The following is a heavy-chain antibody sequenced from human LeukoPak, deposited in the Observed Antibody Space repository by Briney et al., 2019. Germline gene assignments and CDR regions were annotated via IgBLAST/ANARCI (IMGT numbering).Heavy chain of an antibody. D-gene: IGHD3-10*01. Sequence: GGSLRLSCAASGFTVSSNYMSWIRQAPGKGLEWVSYISSSGSTIYYADSVKGRFTISRDNAKNSVSLQMNSLRAEDTAVYYCARIYLKLASASWGQGTLVTVSS. J-gene: IGHJ5*02. CDR1: GFTVSSNY. V-gene: IGHV3-11*04. CDR3: ARIYLKLASAS. CDR2: ISSSGSTI.